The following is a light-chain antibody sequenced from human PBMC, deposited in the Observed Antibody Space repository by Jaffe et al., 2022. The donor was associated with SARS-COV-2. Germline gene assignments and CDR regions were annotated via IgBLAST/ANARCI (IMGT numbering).Light chain of an antibody. V-gene: IGKV1-39*01. CDR3: QQSYTIPIT. CDR1: QSISIY. Sequence: DIQMTQSPSSLSASVGDRVTITCRASQSISIYLNWYQQKPGKAPKLLIYAASSLQSGVPSRFSGSGSGTDFTLTISSLQPEDFATYYCQQSYTIPITFGQGTRLEIK. J-gene: IGKJ5*01. CDR2: AAS.